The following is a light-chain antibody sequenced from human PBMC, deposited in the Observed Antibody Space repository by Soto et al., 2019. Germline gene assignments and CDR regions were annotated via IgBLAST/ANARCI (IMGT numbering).Light chain of an antibody. CDR3: QQYGSSPST. V-gene: IGKV3-20*01. CDR1: QSVSSSY. CDR2: GAS. J-gene: IGKJ5*01. Sequence: ENGLKQSPGTLSLSTGERATLSCRASQSVSSSYLAWYQQKPGQAPRLLIYGASSRATGIPDRLSGSGSGTDFTLTISRLEPEDFAVYYCQQYGSSPSTFGQGTRLEIK.